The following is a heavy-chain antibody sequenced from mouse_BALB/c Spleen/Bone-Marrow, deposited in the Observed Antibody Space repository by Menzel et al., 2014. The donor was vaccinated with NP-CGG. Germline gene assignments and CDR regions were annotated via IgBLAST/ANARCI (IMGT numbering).Heavy chain of an antibody. CDR1: GFTFSSFG. CDR3: ARGGNWDDFDV. V-gene: IGHV5-17*02. CDR2: ISSGSTSI. D-gene: IGHD4-1*01. J-gene: IGHJ1*01. Sequence: EVKLVESGGGLVQPGGSRKLSCAASGFTFSSFGMHWARQAPERGLEWVAYISSGSTSIFYSDTVRGRFTISRDNPKNNPFLQITSITYEDTAMEYCARGGNWDDFDVWCAGTTVTVSS.